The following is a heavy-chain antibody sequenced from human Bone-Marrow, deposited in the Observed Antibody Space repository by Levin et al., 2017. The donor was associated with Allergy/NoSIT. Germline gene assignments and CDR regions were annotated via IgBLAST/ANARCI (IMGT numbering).Heavy chain of an antibody. CDR2: IIPIFGTA. V-gene: IGHV1-69*06. D-gene: IGHD2-15*01. J-gene: IGHJ5*02. CDR1: GGTFSNDA. Sequence: KISCKASGGTFSNDAISWVRQAPGQGLEWVGGIIPIFGTAKYAQTFKDRVTISADIFMSTVYLELSSLRFEDTAVYFCARTPTDFKCGRGSCVGFDPWGQGTLVTVSS. CDR3: ARTPTDFKCGRGSCVGFDP.